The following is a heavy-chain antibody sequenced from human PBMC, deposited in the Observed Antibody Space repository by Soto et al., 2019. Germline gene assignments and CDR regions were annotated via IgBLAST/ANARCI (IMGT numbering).Heavy chain of an antibody. D-gene: IGHD1-26*01. CDR2: IKSKAYDETT. CDR1: GFTFTNYA. CDR3: STVVNWELLRFGSYY. V-gene: IGHV3-49*05. Sequence: EVQLVESGGGLVKPGRSLRLSCTTSGFTFTNYAMSWFRQAPGKGQEWVGLIKSKAYDETTEYAASVKGRLTMSRDTSKSIVYLQMDTLKAEDTAMYYCSTVVNWELLRFGSYYWGQGILVTVSS. J-gene: IGHJ4*02.